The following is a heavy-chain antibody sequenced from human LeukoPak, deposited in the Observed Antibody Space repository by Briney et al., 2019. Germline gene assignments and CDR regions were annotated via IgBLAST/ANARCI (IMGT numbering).Heavy chain of an antibody. J-gene: IGHJ4*02. V-gene: IGHV3-23*01. Sequence: QSGGSLRLSCACSGFSFSGYAKNWVRQAPGKGLELVSSVSGSGATTFYADSVKGRFITSKDTSSDTVYLQMNSLGAEDTAVYYCAKGSRGYTHYYFDYWGQGTLVTVSS. CDR3: AKGSRGYTHYYFDY. CDR1: GFSFSGYA. D-gene: IGHD6-13*01. CDR2: VSGSGATT.